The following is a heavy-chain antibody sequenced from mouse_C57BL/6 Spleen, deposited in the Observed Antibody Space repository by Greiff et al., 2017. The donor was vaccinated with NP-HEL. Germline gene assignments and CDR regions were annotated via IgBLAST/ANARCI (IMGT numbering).Heavy chain of an antibody. Sequence: QVQLKESGAELVRPGTSVTVSCKASGYAFTHYLIEWVKQRPGQGLEWIGVINPGSGGTTYNEKFKGKATLTADKSFSTAYMQLSSLTSEDSAVYFCARSDDGYYYFDYWGQGTTLTVSS. CDR2: INPGSGGT. V-gene: IGHV1-54*01. CDR1: GYAFTHYL. J-gene: IGHJ2*01. D-gene: IGHD2-3*01. CDR3: ARSDDGYYYFDY.